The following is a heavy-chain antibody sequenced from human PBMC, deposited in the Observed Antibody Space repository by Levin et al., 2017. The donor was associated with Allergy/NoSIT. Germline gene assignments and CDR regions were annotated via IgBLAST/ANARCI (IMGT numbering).Heavy chain of an antibody. CDR1: GGSISSYY. D-gene: IGHD5-24*01. Sequence: SQTLSLTCPVSGGSISSYYWSWIRQPPGKGLEWIGYIYYSGSTNYNPSLKSRVTISVDTSKNQFSLKLSSVTAADTAVYYCARLSVDGYKYGDYWGQGTLVTVSS. CDR3: ARLSVDGYKYGDY. V-gene: IGHV4-59*01. CDR2: IYYSGST. J-gene: IGHJ4*02.